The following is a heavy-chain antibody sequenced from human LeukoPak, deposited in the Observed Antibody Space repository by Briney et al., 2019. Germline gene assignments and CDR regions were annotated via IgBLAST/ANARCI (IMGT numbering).Heavy chain of an antibody. J-gene: IGHJ4*02. Sequence: SVKVSCKASGGTFSSYAISWVRQAPGQGLEWVGGIIPIFGTANYAQKFQGRVTITTDESTSTAYMELSSLRSEDTAVYYCARDKDSSGWYRGNFDYWGQGTLVTVSS. D-gene: IGHD6-19*01. V-gene: IGHV1-69*05. CDR1: GGTFSSYA. CDR3: ARDKDSSGWYRGNFDY. CDR2: IIPIFGTA.